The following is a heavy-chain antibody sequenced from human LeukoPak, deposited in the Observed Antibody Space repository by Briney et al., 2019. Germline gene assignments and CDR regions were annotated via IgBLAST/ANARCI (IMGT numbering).Heavy chain of an antibody. Sequence: GGSLRLSCAASGFTFSGSAMHWVRQASGKGLEWVGRIRSKANSYATAYAASVKGRFTISRDDSKNTAYLQMSSLKTEDTAVYYCTSPLPDYYDSSGYYQWGQGTLVTVSS. CDR1: GFTFSGSA. D-gene: IGHD3-22*01. CDR3: TSPLPDYYDSSGYYQ. V-gene: IGHV3-73*01. CDR2: IRSKANSYAT. J-gene: IGHJ4*02.